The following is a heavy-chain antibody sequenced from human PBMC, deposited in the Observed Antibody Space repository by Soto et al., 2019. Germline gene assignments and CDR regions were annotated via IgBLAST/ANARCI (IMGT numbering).Heavy chain of an antibody. CDR2: TYYRSKWYN. D-gene: IGHD3-16*01. J-gene: IGHJ5*02. CDR3: ARATLGTDRYTLEAFAP. Sequence: PSQTLSLTCAISGDSVSSNSATWNWIRQSPSRCLEWLGRTYYRSKWYNDYAIFVKSRLTITPDTSTNQFSLHLNSVVAEDTAVYYCARATLGTDRYTLEAFAPWGQGTRVTVSS. V-gene: IGHV6-1*01. CDR1: GDSVSSNSAT.